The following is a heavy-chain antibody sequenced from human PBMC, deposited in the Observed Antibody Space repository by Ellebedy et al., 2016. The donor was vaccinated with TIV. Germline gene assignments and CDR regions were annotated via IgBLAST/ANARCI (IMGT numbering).Heavy chain of an antibody. CDR3: ARDFAIGAGSYWSH. CDR1: GFTFSSYA. V-gene: IGHV3-48*04. J-gene: IGHJ4*02. D-gene: IGHD3-10*01. Sequence: GGSLRLSXAASGFTFSSYAMTWVRQAPGKGLEWISYISSSSGTIYYADSVKGRFTISRDNAKNTLFLQMNSLSGEDTALYYCARDFAIGAGSYWSHWGQGTLVTVSS. CDR2: ISSSSGTI.